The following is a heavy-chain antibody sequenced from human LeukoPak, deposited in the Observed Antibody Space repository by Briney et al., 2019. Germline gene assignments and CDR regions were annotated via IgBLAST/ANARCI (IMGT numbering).Heavy chain of an antibody. Sequence: GASVKVSCKASGYTFTGYYMHWVRQAPGQGLEWMGWINPNSGGTNYAQKFQGRVTMTRDTSISTAYMELSRLRSDDTAVYYCARPPKLDPLEDSSGYLGYWGQGTLVTVPS. CDR1: GYTFTGYY. V-gene: IGHV1-2*02. J-gene: IGHJ4*02. CDR2: INPNSGGT. D-gene: IGHD3-22*01. CDR3: ARPPKLDPLEDSSGYLGY.